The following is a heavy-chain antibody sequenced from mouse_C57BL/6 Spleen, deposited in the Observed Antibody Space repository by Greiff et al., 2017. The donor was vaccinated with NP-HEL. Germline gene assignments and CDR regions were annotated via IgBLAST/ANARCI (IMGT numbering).Heavy chain of an antibody. CDR1: GYTFTSYW. D-gene: IGHD1-1*01. J-gene: IGHJ2*01. Sequence: QVHVKQPGAELVRPGSSVKLSCKASGYTFTSYWMDWVKQRPGQGLEWIGNIYPSDSETHYNQKFKDKATLTVDKSSSTAYMQLSSLTSEDSAVYYCARPSSFITTVGYYFDYWGQGTTLTVSS. CDR3: ARPSSFITTVGYYFDY. V-gene: IGHV1-61*01. CDR2: IYPSDSET.